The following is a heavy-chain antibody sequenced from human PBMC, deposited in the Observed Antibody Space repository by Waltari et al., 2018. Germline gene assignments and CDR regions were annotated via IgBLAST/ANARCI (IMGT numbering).Heavy chain of an antibody. Sequence: QVQLVQSGAEVKKPGASVKVSCKASGYTFTGYYMHWVRQAPGQGREWMGRINPNSGGTNYAQKFQGRVTMTRDTSISTAYMELSRLRSDDTAVYYCARERVVAPNWFDPWGQGTLVTVSS. CDR3: ARERVVAPNWFDP. CDR2: INPNSGGT. J-gene: IGHJ5*02. D-gene: IGHD3-22*01. CDR1: GYTFTGYY. V-gene: IGHV1-2*06.